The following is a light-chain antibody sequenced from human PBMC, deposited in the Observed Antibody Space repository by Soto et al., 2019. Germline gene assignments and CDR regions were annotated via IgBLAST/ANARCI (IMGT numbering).Light chain of an antibody. Sequence: QSALTQPVSVSGSPGQSVTISCTGASSDVGGNDYVSWYQQHPGKAPKLILYEVNNRPSGVSNHFSGSKSGNTASLIISGLQADDEADYYCSSYSTTSTLFFGCGTQVTVL. J-gene: IGLJ1*01. CDR2: EVN. V-gene: IGLV2-14*01. CDR1: SSDVGGNDY. CDR3: SSYSTTSTLF.